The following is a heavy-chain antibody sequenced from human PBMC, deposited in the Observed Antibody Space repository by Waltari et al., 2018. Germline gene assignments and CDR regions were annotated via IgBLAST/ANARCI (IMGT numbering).Heavy chain of an antibody. V-gene: IGHV4-4*02. CDR1: GGSISSSNW. Sequence: QVQLQESGPGLVKPSGTLSLTCAVSGGSISSSNWWSWVRQPPGKGLEWIGEIYHSGSTNSTPSLKSRVTISVDKSKNQFSLKLSSVTAADTAVYYCAGEWEDGSGAGRIDYWGQGTLVTVSS. CDR2: IYHSGST. CDR3: AGEWEDGSGAGRIDY. D-gene: IGHD3-10*01. J-gene: IGHJ4*02.